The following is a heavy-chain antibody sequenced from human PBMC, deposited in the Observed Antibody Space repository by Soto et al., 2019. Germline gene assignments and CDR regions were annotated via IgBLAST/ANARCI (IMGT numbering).Heavy chain of an antibody. CDR2: INSNGDST. D-gene: IGHD2-2*01. J-gene: IGHJ4*02. Sequence: EVQLLESGGGLVQPGGSLRLSCVASGFTFSRYVMSWVHQAPGKGLEWVSTINSNGDSTYYADSVKGRFTISRDNSKTSQYLQMNSLRAEDTAVYYCARVPDLDYCSRTSCLYYFDYWGQGALVTVSS. CDR3: ARVPDLDYCSRTSCLYYFDY. V-gene: IGHV3-23*01. CDR1: GFTFSRYV.